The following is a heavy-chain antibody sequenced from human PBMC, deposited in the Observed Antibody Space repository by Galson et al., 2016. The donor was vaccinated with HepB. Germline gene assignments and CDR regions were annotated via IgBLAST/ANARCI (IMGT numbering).Heavy chain of an antibody. CDR1: GFTFRSYG. CDR3: AKPPVIYTLLSTMAV. CDR2: ISYDGSNH. D-gene: IGHD2/OR15-2a*01. J-gene: IGHJ6*02. Sequence: SLRLSCAASGFTFRSYGMHWVRQAPGKGLEWVAVISYDGSNHYYPDSVKGRFTISRDNSKNTLYLQMNSLRDEDTAVYYCAKPPVIYTLLSTMAVWGQGTTVTVSS. V-gene: IGHV3-30*18.